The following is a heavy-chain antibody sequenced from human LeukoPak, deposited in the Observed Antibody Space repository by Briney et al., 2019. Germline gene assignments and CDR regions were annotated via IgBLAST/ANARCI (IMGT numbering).Heavy chain of an antibody. J-gene: IGHJ4*02. Sequence: SETLSLTCAVSGYSISSGYYWGWIRQPPGKGLEWIGSIYHSGTTYYNPPLTSRVTISVDTSKNHFSLKVNSVTAADTAVYYCAKPQSSLSHFYDSWGQGTLVTVSS. CDR2: IYHSGTT. V-gene: IGHV4-38-2*01. CDR1: GYSISSGYY. D-gene: IGHD6-6*01. CDR3: AKPQSSLSHFYDS.